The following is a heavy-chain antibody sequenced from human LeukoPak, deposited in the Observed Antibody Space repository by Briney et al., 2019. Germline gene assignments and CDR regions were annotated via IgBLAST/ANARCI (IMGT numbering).Heavy chain of an antibody. V-gene: IGHV5-51*01. CDR1: GYSFTSYW. CDR2: IYPGDSDT. CDR3: ARHYSITGTPFDY. J-gene: IGHJ4*02. Sequence: GESLQISCQGSGYSFTSYWIGWVRQMPGKGLEWMGIIYPGDSDTRYSPSFQGQVTISADKSISTAYLQWSSLKASDTAMYYCARHYSITGTPFDYWGQGTLVTVSS. D-gene: IGHD1-20*01.